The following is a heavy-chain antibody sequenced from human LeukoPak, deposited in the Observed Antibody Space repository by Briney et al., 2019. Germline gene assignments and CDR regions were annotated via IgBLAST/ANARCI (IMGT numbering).Heavy chain of an antibody. CDR3: ASRNSGSYSQLDY. CDR1: GGSISSGDYY. Sequence: SETLSLTCTVSGGSISSGDYYWSWIRQPPGKGLEWIGYIYYSGSTYYNPSLKSRVTISVDTSKNQFSLKLSSVTAADAAVYYCASRNSGSYSQLDYWGQGTLVTVSS. CDR2: IYYSGST. V-gene: IGHV4-30-4*08. D-gene: IGHD3-10*01. J-gene: IGHJ4*02.